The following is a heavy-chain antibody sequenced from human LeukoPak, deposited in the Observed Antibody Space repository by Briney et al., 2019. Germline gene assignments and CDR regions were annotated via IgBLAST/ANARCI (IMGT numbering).Heavy chain of an antibody. Sequence: GGSLRLSCAASGFTFSSYGMNWVRQAPGKGLEWVAVISYDGSNKYYADSVKGRFTISRDNSKNTLYLQMNSLRAEDTAVYYCARDWGRYYDFWSGQGIFDYWGQGTLVTVSS. J-gene: IGHJ4*02. D-gene: IGHD3-3*01. V-gene: IGHV3-30*03. CDR2: ISYDGSNK. CDR3: ARDWGRYYDFWSGQGIFDY. CDR1: GFTFSSYG.